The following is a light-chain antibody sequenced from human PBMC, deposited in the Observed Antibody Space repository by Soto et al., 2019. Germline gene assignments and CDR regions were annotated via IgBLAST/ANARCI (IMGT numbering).Light chain of an antibody. Sequence: EIVLTQSPATLSLSPGERATLSCRASQSVSSYLAWYQQKPGQAPRLLIYDASNRATGIPARFSGSGSGTDFTLTISSLEPEDFVLYYCQQRTNWAITFGQGTRLEMK. CDR2: DAS. J-gene: IGKJ5*01. V-gene: IGKV3-11*01. CDR3: QQRTNWAIT. CDR1: QSVSSY.